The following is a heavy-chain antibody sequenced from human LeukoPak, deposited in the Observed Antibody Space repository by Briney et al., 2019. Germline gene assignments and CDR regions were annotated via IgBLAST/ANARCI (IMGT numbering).Heavy chain of an antibody. D-gene: IGHD6-6*01. CDR3: ARSEGIAARFRY. CDR2: INHSGST. Sequence: SGTLSLTCAVYGGSFSGYYWSWIRQPPGKGLEWIGEINHSGSTNYNPSLKSRVTISVDTSKNRFSLKLSSVTAADTAVYYCARSEGIAARFRYWGQGTLVTVSS. V-gene: IGHV4-34*01. CDR1: GGSFSGYY. J-gene: IGHJ4*02.